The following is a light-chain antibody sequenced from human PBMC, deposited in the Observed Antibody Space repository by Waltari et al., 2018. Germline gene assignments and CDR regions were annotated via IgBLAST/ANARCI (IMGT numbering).Light chain of an antibody. Sequence: SYELTQAPSVSVSPGQTASLTCSGGNLGDKYISWYKQKTGQPPVLVMYKARERPSGIPEPFSGSSSGTTATLTISGTQTMDEADYYCQAWDSNTVVFGGGTKRTVL. CDR1: NLGDKY. CDR2: KAR. J-gene: IGLJ3*02. CDR3: QAWDSNTVV. V-gene: IGLV3-1*01.